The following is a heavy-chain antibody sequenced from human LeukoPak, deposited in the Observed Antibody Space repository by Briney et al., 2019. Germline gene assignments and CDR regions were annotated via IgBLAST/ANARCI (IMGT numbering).Heavy chain of an antibody. CDR1: GFTFDDYG. V-gene: IGHV3-20*01. Sequence: PGGSLRLSCAASGFTFDDYGMSWVRQAPGKGLEWVSGINWNGGSTGYADSVKGRFTISRDNAKNSLYLQMNSLRAEDTALYHCARGRYSSGWYDLHDAFDIWGQGTMVTVSS. CDR2: INWNGGST. J-gene: IGHJ3*02. D-gene: IGHD6-19*01. CDR3: ARGRYSSGWYDLHDAFDI.